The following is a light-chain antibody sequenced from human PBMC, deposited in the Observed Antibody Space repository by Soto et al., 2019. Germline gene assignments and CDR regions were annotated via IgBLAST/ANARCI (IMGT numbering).Light chain of an antibody. V-gene: IGKV1-39*01. CDR3: QQSYSRPRT. CDR2: TTS. CDR1: QSISSY. Sequence: DIQMTQSPSSLSAYVGDRVTITCRASQSISSYLNWYKQKPGKAPNLLIYTTSSLESGVPPRFSGSGSGTDFTLTISSLQPEDFATYFCQQSYSRPRTFGQGTKVEI. J-gene: IGKJ1*01.